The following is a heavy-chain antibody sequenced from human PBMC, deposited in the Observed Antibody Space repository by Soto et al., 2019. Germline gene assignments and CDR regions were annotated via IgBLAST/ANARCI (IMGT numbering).Heavy chain of an antibody. D-gene: IGHD6-25*01. CDR1: GFTFSSYS. CDR2: ISSSSSYI. Sequence: GGSLRLSCAASGFTFSSYSMNWVRQAPGKGLEWVSSISSSSSYIHYADSVKGRFTISRDNAKNSLYLQMNSLRAEDTAVYYRGREKEPGGHYRDVWGKGPPVPVS. V-gene: IGHV3-21*01. CDR3: GREKEPGGHYRDV. J-gene: IGHJ6*03.